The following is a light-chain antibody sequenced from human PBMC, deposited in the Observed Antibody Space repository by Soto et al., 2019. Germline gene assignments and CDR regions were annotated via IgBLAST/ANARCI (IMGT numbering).Light chain of an antibody. V-gene: IGLV2-14*01. CDR3: TSYTPIVTLGSV. J-gene: IGLJ1*01. Sequence: QSGLTQPASVSGSPGRSITISCTGTSSDIGGYNSVSWYQQHPGRAPRLIIYEVTNRPPGVSNRFSASKSGNTASLTISGLQAEDEADYYCTSYTPIVTLGSVFGTGTKVTVL. CDR2: EVT. CDR1: SSDIGGYNS.